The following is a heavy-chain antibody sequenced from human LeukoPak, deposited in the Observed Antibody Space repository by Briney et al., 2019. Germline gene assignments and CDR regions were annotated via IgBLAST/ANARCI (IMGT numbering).Heavy chain of an antibody. Sequence: GGSLRLSCAASGFTFSGSWMDWVRQAPGKGLEWVANINQDGSETYYVDSAKGPFTISRDNAKNSLYLQMDSLRVEDTAMYYCTKALDFWGQGTLVTVSS. J-gene: IGHJ4*02. CDR3: TKALDF. CDR1: GFTFSGSW. CDR2: INQDGSET. V-gene: IGHV3-7*01.